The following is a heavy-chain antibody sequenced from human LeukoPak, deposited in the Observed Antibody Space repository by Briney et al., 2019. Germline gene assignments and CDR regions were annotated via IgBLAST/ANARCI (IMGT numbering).Heavy chain of an antibody. CDR3: ARRGGIIRGFASYYYMDV. CDR1: GGSINSSYYY. Sequence: PSETLSLTCTVSGGSINSSYYYWGWIRQPPGKGLEWIGSIYYSGSTYYNPSLKGRVTISVDTSKNQFSLKLSSVTAADTAAYYCARRGGIIRGFASYYYMDVWGKGTTVTISS. J-gene: IGHJ6*03. CDR2: IYYSGST. D-gene: IGHD3-10*01. V-gene: IGHV4-39*01.